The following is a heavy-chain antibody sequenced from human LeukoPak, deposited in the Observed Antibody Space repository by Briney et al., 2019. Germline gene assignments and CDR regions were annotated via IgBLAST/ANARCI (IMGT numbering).Heavy chain of an antibody. J-gene: IGHJ4*02. CDR2: IGSSDSTT. CDR1: GFTFSSYE. CDR3: ARATRGVGSNFDY. D-gene: IGHD1-26*01. V-gene: IGHV3-48*03. Sequence: PGGSLRLSCVGSGFTFSSYEMNWVRQAPGKGLEWLSYIGSSDSTTHYADSVKGRFTISRDNAKNSLYLQMNSLRAEDTAVYYCARATRGVGSNFDYWGQGTLVTVSS.